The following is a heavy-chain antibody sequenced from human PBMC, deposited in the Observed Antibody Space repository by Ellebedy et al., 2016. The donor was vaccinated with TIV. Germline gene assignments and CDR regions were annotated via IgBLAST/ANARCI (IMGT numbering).Heavy chain of an antibody. CDR3: ARHHLGYGDYFDP. J-gene: IGHJ5*02. V-gene: IGHV5-51*01. Sequence: GESLKISXKGSGYIFTTYWIGWVRQMPGKGLEWMGIIYPGDSDIRYSPSFQGQVTISADKSISTAYLQWGSLKASDTAMYYCARHHLGYGDYFDPWGQGTLVTVSS. CDR1: GYIFTTYW. CDR2: IYPGDSDI. D-gene: IGHD4-17*01.